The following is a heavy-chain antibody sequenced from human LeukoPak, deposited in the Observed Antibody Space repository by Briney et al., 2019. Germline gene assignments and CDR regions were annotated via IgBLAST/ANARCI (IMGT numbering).Heavy chain of an antibody. D-gene: IGHD2-2*01. CDR1: GFTFSSYA. CDR3: ARDLSRMIQAVLLPDH. J-gene: IGHJ1*01. Sequence: GGSLRLSCGASGFTFSSYAMNWVRQSPGKGLEWVSAISGSGGSTYYADSVKGRFTVSRDNSKNTLYLQMSSLRAEDTAVYYCARDLSRMIQAVLLPDHWGQGTLVTVSS. V-gene: IGHV3-23*01. CDR2: ISGSGGST.